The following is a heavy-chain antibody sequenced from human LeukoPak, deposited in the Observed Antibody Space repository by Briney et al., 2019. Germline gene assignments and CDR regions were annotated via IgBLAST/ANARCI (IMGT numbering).Heavy chain of an antibody. CDR3: ARDLSVTMIEVVVHDALDL. V-gene: IGHV3-21*01. CDR1: GFTFSSYS. J-gene: IGHJ3*01. CDR2: ISSSSSYI. Sequence: GGSLRLSCAASGFTFSSYSMNWVRQAPGKGLEWVSSISSSSSYIYYADSVRGRFTISRDNARNSLHLQMNSLRPQDTAVYYCARDLSVTMIEVVVHDALDLWGQGTTVTVSS. D-gene: IGHD3-22*01.